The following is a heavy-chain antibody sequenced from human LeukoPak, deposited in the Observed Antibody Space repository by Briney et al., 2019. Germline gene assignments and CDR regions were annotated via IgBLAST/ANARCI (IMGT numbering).Heavy chain of an antibody. CDR1: GGSLSSADSY. CDR3: ARLGYNDYVNY. V-gene: IGHV4-30-4*01. D-gene: IGHD5-12*01. J-gene: IGHJ4*02. CDR2: IFYSGNS. Sequence: SETLSLTCTVSGGSLSSADSYWSWIRQPPGKGLEWIGCIFYSGNSYYNPSLKSRLTISVDTSKNQFSLKLSSVTAADTAMYYCARLGYNDYVNYWGQGTLVTVSS.